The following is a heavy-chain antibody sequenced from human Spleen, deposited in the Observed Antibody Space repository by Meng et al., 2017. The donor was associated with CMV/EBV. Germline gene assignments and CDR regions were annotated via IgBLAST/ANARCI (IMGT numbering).Heavy chain of an antibody. J-gene: IGHJ6*02. CDR2: IKPNNGGT. V-gene: IGHV1-2*02. Sequence: ASVKVSCKASGYTFTAHYFHWVRQAPGQGLEWMGWIKPNNGGTDYAQKFQGRVTMTRDTSISTAYMELSSLRSDDTAVYYCARGLSVVLYAMDVWGQGTAVTVSS. CDR3: ARGLSVVLYAMDV. D-gene: IGHD2-2*01. CDR1: GYTFTAHY.